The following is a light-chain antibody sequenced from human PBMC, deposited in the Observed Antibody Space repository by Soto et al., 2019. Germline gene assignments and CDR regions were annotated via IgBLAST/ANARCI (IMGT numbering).Light chain of an antibody. Sequence: DIQMTQSPSTLSASIGDRVTITCRASQTIRNYLNWYQQKPGKAPKLLIYAASSLQGGVPSRFSGSGSGTDFTPTTSGLQHEDVATYYYQQSYSTPRTFGQGTKVDIK. CDR1: QTIRNY. CDR2: AAS. J-gene: IGKJ1*01. V-gene: IGKV1-39*01. CDR3: QQSYSTPRT.